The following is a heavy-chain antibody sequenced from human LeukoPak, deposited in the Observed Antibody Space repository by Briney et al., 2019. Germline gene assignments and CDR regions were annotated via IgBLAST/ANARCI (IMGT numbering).Heavy chain of an antibody. J-gene: IGHJ4*02. CDR1: GLTFSSSA. CDR3: AKRDGAMGY. Sequence: GGSLRLSCAASGLTFSSSAMSWVRQAPGKGLEWVTAISGSGGSTYYAASVKGRFTISRDNSKNTLYLQMNSLRAEDTAVYYCAKRDGAMGYWGQGTLVTVSS. D-gene: IGHD5-18*01. CDR2: ISGSGGST. V-gene: IGHV3-23*01.